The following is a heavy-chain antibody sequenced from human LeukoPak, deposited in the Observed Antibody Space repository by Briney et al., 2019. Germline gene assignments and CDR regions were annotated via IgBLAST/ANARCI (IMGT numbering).Heavy chain of an antibody. Sequence: PGGSLGLSCAASGFTFSSYAMSWVRQAPGKGLEWVSAISGSGGSTYYADSVKGRFTISRDNSKNTLYLQMNSLRAEDTAVYYCAKPTGYSYGYYYWGQGTLVTVSS. D-gene: IGHD5-18*01. CDR1: GFTFSSYA. J-gene: IGHJ4*02. V-gene: IGHV3-23*01. CDR3: AKPTGYSYGYYY. CDR2: ISGSGGST.